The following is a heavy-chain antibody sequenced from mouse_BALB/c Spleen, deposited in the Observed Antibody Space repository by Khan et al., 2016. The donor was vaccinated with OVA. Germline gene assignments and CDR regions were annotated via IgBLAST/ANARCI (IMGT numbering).Heavy chain of an antibody. V-gene: IGHV3-2*02. J-gene: IGHJ4*01. CDR2: INYSGSA. Sequence: EVQLQESGPGLVKPSQSLSLTCTVTGYSITSDYAWNWIRQFPGNKLEWMGYINYSGSANYNPSLKSRISITRDTSNNQFFLQLKSVTTEDTATYCCARDGYRYNYAMDHWGQGTSVTVSS. CDR3: ARDGYRYNYAMDH. CDR1: GYSITSDYA. D-gene: IGHD2-3*01.